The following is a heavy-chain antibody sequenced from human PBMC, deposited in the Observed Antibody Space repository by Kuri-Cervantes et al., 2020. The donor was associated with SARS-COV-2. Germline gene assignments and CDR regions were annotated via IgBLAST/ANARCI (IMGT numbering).Heavy chain of an antibody. J-gene: IGHJ4*02. CDR1: GGSISSYY. CDR2: IYTSGST. CDR3: ARGAEGSPFDY. V-gene: IGHV4-4*07. D-gene: IGHD6-13*01. Sequence: GSLRLSCTVSGGSISSYYWSWIRQPAGKGLEWIGRIYTSGSTNYNPSLKSRVTMSVDTSKNQFPLKLSSVTAADTAVYYCARGAEGSPFDYWGQGTLVTVSS.